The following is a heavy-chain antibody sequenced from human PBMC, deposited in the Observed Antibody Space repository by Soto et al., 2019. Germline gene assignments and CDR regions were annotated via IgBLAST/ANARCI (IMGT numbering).Heavy chain of an antibody. J-gene: IGHJ4*02. CDR2: TRNKANSYTT. V-gene: IGHV3-72*01. Sequence: GGYLRLSCAASGFTFDDYTMHWVRQAPGKGLEWVGRTRNKANSYTTEYAASVKGRFTISRDDSKNSLYLQMNSLKTEDTAVYYCARGRLDDSSGNFDYWGQGTLVTVSS. D-gene: IGHD3-22*01. CDR1: GFTFDDYT. CDR3: ARGRLDDSSGNFDY.